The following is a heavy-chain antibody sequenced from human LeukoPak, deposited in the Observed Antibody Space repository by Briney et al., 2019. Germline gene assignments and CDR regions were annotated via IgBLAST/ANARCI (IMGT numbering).Heavy chain of an antibody. V-gene: IGHV1-69*13. D-gene: IGHD3-16*02. CDR3: VRPCYDYVWGSYRHIDY. J-gene: IGHJ4*02. CDR2: IIPIFGTA. Sequence: ASVKVSCKASGGTFSSYAISWVRQAPGQGLEWMGGIIPIFGTANCAQKFQGRVTITADESTSTAYMELSSLRSQESVVYYCVRPCYDYVWGSYRHIDYSVEGTLVTACS. CDR1: GGTFSSYA.